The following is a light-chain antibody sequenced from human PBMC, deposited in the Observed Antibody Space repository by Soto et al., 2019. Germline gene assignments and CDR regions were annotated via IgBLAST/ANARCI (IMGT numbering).Light chain of an antibody. CDR1: QSVRNN. J-gene: IGKJ5*01. CDR3: QQYNNWPPIT. CDR2: YAS. Sequence: EIMMTQSPATLSVSPGERATLSGRDSQSVRNNIAWYQQKPGQAPRLLIYYASTRATGIPARFSGSGSGTEFTLTISSLQSEDFALYYCQQYNNWPPITFGQGTRLEIK. V-gene: IGKV3-15*01.